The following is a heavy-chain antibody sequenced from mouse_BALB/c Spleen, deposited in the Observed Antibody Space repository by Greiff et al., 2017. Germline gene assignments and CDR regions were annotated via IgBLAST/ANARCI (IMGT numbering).Heavy chain of an antibody. CDR2: ISYSGST. D-gene: IGHD1-1*01. V-gene: IGHV3-2*02. J-gene: IGHJ3*01. CDR3: ARTRRGSSLFAY. CDR1: GYSITSDYA. Sequence: DVKLQESGPGLVKPSQSLSLTCTVTGYSITSDYAWNWIRQFPGNKLEWMGYISYSGSTSYNPSLKSRISITRDTSKNQFFLQLNSVTTEDTATYYCARTRRGSSLFAYWGQGTLVTVSA.